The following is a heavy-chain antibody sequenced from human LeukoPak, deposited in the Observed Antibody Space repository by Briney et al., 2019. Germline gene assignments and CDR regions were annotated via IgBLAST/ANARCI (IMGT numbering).Heavy chain of an antibody. Sequence: GGSLRLSCAASGFSFSSFWMHWVRQAPGKGLVWVSGIKSDGAGTSYVDSVKGRFTISRDNAKNTLDLQMNSLRAEDTAVYYCASFGVTYYYGSGEFDYWGQGILVTVSS. CDR3: ASFGVTYYYGSGEFDY. CDR1: GFSFSSFW. J-gene: IGHJ4*02. CDR2: IKSDGAGT. V-gene: IGHV3-74*01. D-gene: IGHD3-10*01.